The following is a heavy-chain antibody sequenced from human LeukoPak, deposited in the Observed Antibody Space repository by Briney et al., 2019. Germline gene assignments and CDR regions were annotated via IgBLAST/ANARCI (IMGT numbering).Heavy chain of an antibody. D-gene: IGHD3-22*01. Sequence: SETLSLTCTVSGDSINSLDLWSWVRQPPGKGLEWIGETYLSGTTHSNPSVKSRVTISIDKSKNQFFLNLSSVTAADTAVYYCAGLVGRYSSGLYYYYFDYWGQGTLVTVSS. J-gene: IGHJ4*02. CDR3: AGLVGRYSSGLYYYYFDY. CDR2: TYLSGTT. CDR1: GDSINSLDL. V-gene: IGHV4-4*02.